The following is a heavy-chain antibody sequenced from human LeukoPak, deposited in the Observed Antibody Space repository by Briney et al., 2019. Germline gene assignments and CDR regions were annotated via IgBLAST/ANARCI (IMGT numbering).Heavy chain of an antibody. Sequence: PSETLSLTCAVSGGSISGSNYYWSWIRPPPGKGLEWIGSIYYTGSTYYNPSHKSRVTISVDTSKNQFSLNLSSVTAADTAVYYCASRVGRSQDYFDYWGQGTLVTVSS. CDR3: ASRVGRSQDYFDY. D-gene: IGHD1-26*01. CDR2: IYYTGST. CDR1: GGSISGSNYY. J-gene: IGHJ4*02. V-gene: IGHV4-39*01.